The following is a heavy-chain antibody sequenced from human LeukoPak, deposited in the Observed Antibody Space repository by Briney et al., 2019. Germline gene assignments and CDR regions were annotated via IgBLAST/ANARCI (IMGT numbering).Heavy chain of an antibody. CDR3: AHKGVWHLDY. CDR1: GFSLTTSGVG. V-gene: IGHV2-5*02. CDR2: IYWDDDK. J-gene: IGHJ4*02. Sequence: SGPTLVEPTQTLTVTCTFSGFSLTTSGVGVGWIRQPPGKALEWLAVIYWDDDKRYSPSLKSRLTITKDTSKNQVVLRMTNMDPVDTGTYYCAHKGVWHLDYWGQGTLVTVSS.